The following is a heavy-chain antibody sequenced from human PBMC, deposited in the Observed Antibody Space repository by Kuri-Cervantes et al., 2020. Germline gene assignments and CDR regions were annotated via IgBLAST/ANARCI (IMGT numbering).Heavy chain of an antibody. V-gene: IGHV1-46*01. CDR3: ARTPSSGWYRDDAFDI. J-gene: IGHJ3*02. CDR2: INPSGSSA. CDR1: GYTFTGYY. D-gene: IGHD6-19*01. Sequence: ASVKVSCKASGYTFTGYYIHWVRQAPGQGLEWMGVINPSGSSATYAQKFQGRVTMTRNTSISTAYMELSSLRSEDTAVYYCARTPSSGWYRDDAFDIWGQGTMVTVSS.